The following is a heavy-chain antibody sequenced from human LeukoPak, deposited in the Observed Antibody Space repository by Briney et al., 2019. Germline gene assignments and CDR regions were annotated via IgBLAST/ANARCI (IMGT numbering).Heavy chain of an antibody. D-gene: IGHD3-10*01. CDR2: IYHSGST. V-gene: IGHV4-38-2*02. Sequence: SETLSLTCAVSGYSISSGYYWGWIRQPPGEGLEWIGSIYHSGSTYYNPSLKSRVTISVDTSKNQFSLKLSSVTAADTAVYYCARDALVRGLYYFDYWGQGTLVTVSS. J-gene: IGHJ4*02. CDR3: ARDALVRGLYYFDY. CDR1: GYSISSGYY.